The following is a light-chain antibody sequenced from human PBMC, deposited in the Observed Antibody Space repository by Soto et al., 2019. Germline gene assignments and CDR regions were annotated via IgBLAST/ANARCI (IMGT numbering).Light chain of an antibody. CDR2: AAS. CDR1: QSVVTN. J-gene: IGKJ5*01. Sequence: EIVMTQSPATLSGSPGEGATLSCRASQSVVTNLAWYQQKPGQAPRLLIYAASTRATGVPARFSGSGSGTEFTLTIISLQSEDSAIYYCQQYNNWRAITFGQGTRLEI. V-gene: IGKV3-15*01. CDR3: QQYNNWRAIT.